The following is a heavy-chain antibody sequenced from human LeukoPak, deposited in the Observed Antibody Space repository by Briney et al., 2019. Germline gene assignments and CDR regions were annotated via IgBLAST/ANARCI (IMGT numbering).Heavy chain of an antibody. CDR3: AKDQIAFYAILTGYPRD. CDR2: IRYDGSNE. Sequence: GGSLRLSCVASGFTFSNYGMHWVRQAPGKGLEWVASIRYDGSNEYYADSVKGRFTISRDNFKNTLYLQMNSLRAEDTAVYYCAKDQIAFYAILTGYPRDWGQGTLVTVSS. D-gene: IGHD3-9*01. V-gene: IGHV3-30*02. CDR1: GFTFSNYG. J-gene: IGHJ4*02.